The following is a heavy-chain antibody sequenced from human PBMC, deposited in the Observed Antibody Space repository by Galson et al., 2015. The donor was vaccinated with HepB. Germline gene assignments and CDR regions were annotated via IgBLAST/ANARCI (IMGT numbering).Heavy chain of an antibody. D-gene: IGHD3-10*01. CDR2: THYSGST. J-gene: IGHJ4*02. V-gene: IGHV4-31*03. Sequence: TLSLTCTVSGGPLGSGGYYWSWIRQHPGKGLEWIGYTHYSGSTYYNPSLRGRLTIAEGMSKNQFSLKLSSLTAADTAIYYCARGREDNYGSFDYWGQGTLVTVSS. CDR3: ARGREDNYGSFDY. CDR1: GGPLGSGGYY.